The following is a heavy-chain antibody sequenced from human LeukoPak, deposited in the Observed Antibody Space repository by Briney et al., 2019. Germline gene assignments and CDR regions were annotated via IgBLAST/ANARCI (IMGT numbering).Heavy chain of an antibody. CDR1: GYTFTGYY. J-gene: IGHJ6*03. CDR3: ARGVTARGFYYYMDV. Sequence: ASVKVSCKASGYTFTGYYMHWVRQAPGQGLEWMGWINPNSGGTNYAQKFQGRVTMTRDTSISTAYMELSRLRSDDTAVYYCARGVTARGFYYYMDVWGKGTTVTISS. D-gene: IGHD2-21*02. CDR2: INPNSGGT. V-gene: IGHV1-2*02.